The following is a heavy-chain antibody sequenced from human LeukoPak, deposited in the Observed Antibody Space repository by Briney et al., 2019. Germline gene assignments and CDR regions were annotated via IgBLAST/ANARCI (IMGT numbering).Heavy chain of an antibody. CDR3: ARAPPFWSGNDAFDI. J-gene: IGHJ3*02. CDR2: ISYDGSNK. D-gene: IGHD3-3*01. V-gene: IGHV3-30*03. Sequence: GGSLRLSCEASGFTLSTFWMSWVRQAPGKGLEWVAVISYDGSNKYYADSVKGRFTISRDNSKNTLYLQMNSLRAEDTAVYYCARAPPFWSGNDAFDIWGQGTMVTVSS. CDR1: GFTLSTFW.